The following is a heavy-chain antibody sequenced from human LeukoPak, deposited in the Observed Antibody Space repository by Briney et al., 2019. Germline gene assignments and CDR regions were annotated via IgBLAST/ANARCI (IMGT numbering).Heavy chain of an antibody. CDR2: IYYYGST. CDR1: GDSVTSSSYS. Sequence: SETLSLTCTVSGDSVTSSSYSWGWIRQSPGTGLEWIGTIYYYGSTNYNPSLKSRVTLSVDTSKNQFSLNLSSVTAADTAVYYCARDDSGSYTSYYYYYMDVWGKGTTVTVSS. V-gene: IGHV4-39*07. D-gene: IGHD1-26*01. J-gene: IGHJ6*03. CDR3: ARDDSGSYTSYYYYYMDV.